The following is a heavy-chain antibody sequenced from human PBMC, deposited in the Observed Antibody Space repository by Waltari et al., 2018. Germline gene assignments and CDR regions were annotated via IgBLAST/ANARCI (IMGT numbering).Heavy chain of an antibody. Sequence: QVQLQESGPGLVKPSETLSLTCAVPGYSISSVYYWGWIRQPPGKGLEWIGSIYHSGSTYYDPSLKSRVTISVDTSKNQFSLKLSSVTAADTAVYYCARRSGFGAAFDIWGQGTMVTVSS. D-gene: IGHD3-10*01. J-gene: IGHJ3*02. CDR1: GYSISSVYY. CDR3: ARRSGFGAAFDI. V-gene: IGHV4-38-2*01. CDR2: IYHSGST.